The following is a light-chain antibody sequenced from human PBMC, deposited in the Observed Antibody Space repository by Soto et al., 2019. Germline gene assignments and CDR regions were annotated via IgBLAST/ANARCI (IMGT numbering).Light chain of an antibody. CDR1: SNDVGGYKY. Sequence: QSALTQPASVSGSPGQSITISCTGTSNDVGGYKYVSWYQQHPGMAPKLMIYEVTNRPSGVSNRFSGSKSGNTASLTISGLQADDEATDYCTSSTISRTGVFGGGTKLTVL. CDR2: EVT. CDR3: TSSTISRTGV. V-gene: IGLV2-14*01. J-gene: IGLJ3*02.